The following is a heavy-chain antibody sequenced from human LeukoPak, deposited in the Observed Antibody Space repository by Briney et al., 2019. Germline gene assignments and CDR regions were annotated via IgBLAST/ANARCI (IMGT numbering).Heavy chain of an antibody. CDR3: AREVGSGAYLAHAFDV. J-gene: IGHJ3*01. D-gene: IGHD1-26*01. CDR2: IYSGGSGGNI. CDR1: GFTFSSYD. V-gene: IGHV3-23*01. Sequence: PGGSLRLSCAASGFTFSSYDMSWVRQAPGKGLEWVSLIYSGGSGGNIYYADSVKGRFTISRDNSRNTLYLQMNSLRAEDTAVYYCAREVGSGAYLAHAFDVWGQGTVVTVSS.